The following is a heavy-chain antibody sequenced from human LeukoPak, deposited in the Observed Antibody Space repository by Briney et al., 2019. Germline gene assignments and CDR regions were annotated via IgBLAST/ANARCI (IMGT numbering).Heavy chain of an antibody. CDR1: GGSISSYY. D-gene: IGHD3-22*01. J-gene: IGHJ4*02. CDR2: IYYSGST. CDR3: ARGLVIRGRLDY. Sequence: SETLSLTCTVSGGSISSYYWSWIRQPPGKGLEWIGYIYYSGSTNYNPSLKSRVTISVDTSKNQSSLKLSSVTAADTAVYYCARGLVIRGRLDYWGQGTLVTVSS. V-gene: IGHV4-59*01.